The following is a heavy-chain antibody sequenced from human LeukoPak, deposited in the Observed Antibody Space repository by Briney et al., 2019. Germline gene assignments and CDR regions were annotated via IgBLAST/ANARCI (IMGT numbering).Heavy chain of an antibody. D-gene: IGHD4-23*01. CDR3: ASSPTYGGNSGGYYFDY. CDR1: GGTLSSYA. J-gene: IGHJ4*02. V-gene: IGHV1-69*05. CDR2: IIPIFGTA. Sequence: ASVKVSCKASGGTLSSYAISWVRQAPGQGLEWMGGIIPIFGTANYAQKFQGRVTITTDESTSTAYMELSSLRSEDTAVYYCASSPTYGGNSGGYYFDYWGQGTLVTVSS.